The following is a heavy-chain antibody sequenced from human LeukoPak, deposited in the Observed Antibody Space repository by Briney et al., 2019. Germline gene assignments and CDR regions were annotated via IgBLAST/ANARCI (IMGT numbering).Heavy chain of an antibody. D-gene: IGHD6-13*01. CDR3: ARIDVAAADYYFDY. Sequence: ASVKVSCKASGYTFTSYGISWVRQAPGQGLEWMGWISAYNGNTNYAQKLQGRVTMTTDTSTSTAYMERRSLGSDDTAVYYCARIDVAAADYYFDYWGQGTLVTVSS. J-gene: IGHJ4*02. CDR2: ISAYNGNT. V-gene: IGHV1-18*01. CDR1: GYTFTSYG.